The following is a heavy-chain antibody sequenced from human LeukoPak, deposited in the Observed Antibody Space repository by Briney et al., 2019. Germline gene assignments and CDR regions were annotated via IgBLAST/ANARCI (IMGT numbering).Heavy chain of an antibody. J-gene: IGHJ5*02. V-gene: IGHV1-69*13. CDR1: GGTFSSYA. CDR3: ARDQNTMVRGVPNWFDP. Sequence: ASVNVSCKAAGGTFSSYAISWVRQAPGQGLEWMGGIIPIFGTANYAQKFQGRVTITADESTSTAYMELSSLRSEDTAVYYCARDQNTMVRGVPNWFDPWGQGTLVTVSS. CDR2: IIPIFGTA. D-gene: IGHD3-10*01.